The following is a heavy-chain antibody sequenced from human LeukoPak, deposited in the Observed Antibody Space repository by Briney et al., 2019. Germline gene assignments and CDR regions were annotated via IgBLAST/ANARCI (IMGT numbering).Heavy chain of an antibody. J-gene: IGHJ3*01. CDR1: GFSFSSYS. Sequence: GGSLRLSCAASGFSFSSYSMNWVRQAPGKGLEWASSIISSVNYIYYADSVKGRFTISRDNAKNSLYLQMNNLRAEDTAVYFCTRAPGTGPLTVRWSGPFDVWGQGTLVTVSS. D-gene: IGHD3-3*01. CDR3: TRAPGTGPLTVRWSGPFDV. V-gene: IGHV3-21*01. CDR2: IISSVNYI.